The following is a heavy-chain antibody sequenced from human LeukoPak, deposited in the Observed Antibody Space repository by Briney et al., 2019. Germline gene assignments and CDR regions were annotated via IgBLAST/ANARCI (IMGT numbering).Heavy chain of an antibody. J-gene: IGHJ4*02. CDR3: ARRFRLYGSGSYYFDY. CDR1: GFTFSSYG. D-gene: IGHD3-10*01. CDR2: IWYDGSNK. V-gene: IGHV3-33*01. Sequence: GRSLRLSCAASGFTFSSYGMHWVRQAPGKGLAWDAVIWYDGSNKYYADSVKGRFTISRDNSKNTLYLQMNSLRAEDTAVYYCARRFRLYGSGSYYFDYWGQGTLVTVSS.